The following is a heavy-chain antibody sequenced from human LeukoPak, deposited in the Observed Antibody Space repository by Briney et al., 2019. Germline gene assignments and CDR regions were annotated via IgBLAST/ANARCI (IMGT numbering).Heavy chain of an antibody. CDR1: GFTFSSYW. D-gene: IGHD2-21*01. CDR3: ARDHLLAAHQEYYFDY. V-gene: IGHV3-74*01. Sequence: GGSLRLSCAASGFTFSSYWMHWVRQAPGKGLVWVSRINSDGSSTSYADSVKGRFTISRDNAKNTLYLQMNSLRAEDTAVYYCARDHLLAAHQEYYFDYWGQGTLVTVSS. CDR2: INSDGSST. J-gene: IGHJ4*02.